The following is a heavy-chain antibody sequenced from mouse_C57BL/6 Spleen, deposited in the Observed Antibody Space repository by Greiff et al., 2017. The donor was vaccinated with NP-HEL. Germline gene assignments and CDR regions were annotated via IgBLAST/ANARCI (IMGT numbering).Heavy chain of an antibody. CDR1: GFTFSDYG. Sequence: EVQVVESGGGLVKPGGSLKLSCAASGFTFSDYGMHWVRQAPEKGLEWVAYISSGSSTIYYADTVKGRFTISRDNAKNTLFLQMTSLRSEDTAMYYCARPVIYYDYDWYFDVWGTGTTVTVSS. CDR2: ISSGSSTI. CDR3: ARPVIYYDYDWYFDV. D-gene: IGHD2-4*01. J-gene: IGHJ1*03. V-gene: IGHV5-17*01.